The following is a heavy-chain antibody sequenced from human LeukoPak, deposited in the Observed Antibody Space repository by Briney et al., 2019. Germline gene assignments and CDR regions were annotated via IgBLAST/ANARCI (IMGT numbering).Heavy chain of an antibody. Sequence: SETLSLTCTVSGGSISGSSYYWGWIRQPPGKGLEWIGEINHSGSANYNPSLKSRVTISVDTSKNQFSLNLSSVTAADTAVYYCASRDTATGLDWGQGTLVTVSS. CDR1: GGSISGSSYY. D-gene: IGHD5-18*01. CDR2: INHSGSA. V-gene: IGHV4-39*07. J-gene: IGHJ4*02. CDR3: ASRDTATGLD.